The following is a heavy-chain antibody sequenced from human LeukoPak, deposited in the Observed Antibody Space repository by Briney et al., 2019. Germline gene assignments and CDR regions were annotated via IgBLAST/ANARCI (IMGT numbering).Heavy chain of an antibody. CDR2: IHYSGTT. J-gene: IGHJ4*02. Sequence: SETLSLTCIVSVGSISPYYWSWIRQPPGQGLEWIGYIHYSGTTNYNPSLKSRVTISVDTSKKQFSLKLTSVTAADTAVYYCATYYFDKSCFYYFDYWGQGTLVTVSS. D-gene: IGHD3-22*01. CDR3: ATYYFDKSCFYYFDY. V-gene: IGHV4-59*01. CDR1: VGSISPYY.